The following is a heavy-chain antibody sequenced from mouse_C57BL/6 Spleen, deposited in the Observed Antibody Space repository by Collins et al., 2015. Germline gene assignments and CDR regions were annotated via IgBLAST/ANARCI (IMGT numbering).Heavy chain of an antibody. CDR2: INTYSGVP. CDR3: ARTTTVVATEYFDV. CDR1: GYTFTTYG. J-gene: IGHJ1*03. V-gene: IGHV9-3*01. Sequence: QIQLVQSGPELKKPGETVKISCKASGYTFTTYGMSWVKQAPRKGLKWMGWINTYSGVPTYADDFKGRFAFSLETSASTAYLQINNLKNEDTATYFCARTTTVVATEYFDVWGTGTTVTVSS. D-gene: IGHD1-1*01.